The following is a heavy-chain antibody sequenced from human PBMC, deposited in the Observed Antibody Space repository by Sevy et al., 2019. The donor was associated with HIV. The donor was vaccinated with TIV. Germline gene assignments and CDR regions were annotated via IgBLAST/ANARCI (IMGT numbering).Heavy chain of an antibody. D-gene: IGHD6-13*01. Sequence: QTLSLTCAISGDSVSSNSAAWNWIRQSPSRGLEWLGRTYYRSKWYNDYAVSVKSRITINPDTSKNQFSLQLNSVTPEDTAVYYCARASIAAAGTHYYGMDVWGQGTTVTVSS. V-gene: IGHV6-1*01. CDR1: GDSVSSNSAA. CDR2: TYYRSKWYN. CDR3: ARASIAAAGTHYYGMDV. J-gene: IGHJ6*02.